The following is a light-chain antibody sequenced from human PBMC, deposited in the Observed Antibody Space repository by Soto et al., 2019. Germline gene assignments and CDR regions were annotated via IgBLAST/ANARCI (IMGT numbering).Light chain of an antibody. J-gene: IGKJ2*01. CDR3: QQYKTYMYN. CDR2: RAS. CDR1: QSIDSW. Sequence: DIQMTQSPSTLSASVGDRVTITCRASQSIDSWLAWYQQKPGKAPKLLIYRASSLESGVPSRFSGSGSGTEFTLTISSLQPDDFATYYCQQYKTYMYNFAQGTKLEI. V-gene: IGKV1-5*03.